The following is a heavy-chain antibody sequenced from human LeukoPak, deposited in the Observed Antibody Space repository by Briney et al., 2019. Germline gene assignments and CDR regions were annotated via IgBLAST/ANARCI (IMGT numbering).Heavy chain of an antibody. CDR3: AGDEGLDSYYYYMDV. Sequence: PGGSLRLSCEASGFIFSSYGFHWVRQAPGKGLEWVTLISYDGRNQYYGQSVKGRFTISRDNSKNSLYLQMNSLRAEDTAVYYCAGDEGLDSYYYYMDVWGKGTTVTVSS. V-gene: IGHV3-30*03. CDR1: GFIFSSYG. CDR2: ISYDGRNQ. J-gene: IGHJ6*03. D-gene: IGHD6-19*01.